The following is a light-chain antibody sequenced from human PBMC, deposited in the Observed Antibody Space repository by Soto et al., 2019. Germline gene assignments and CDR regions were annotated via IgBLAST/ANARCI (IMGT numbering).Light chain of an antibody. CDR2: GVT. CDR1: SSDVGGYNY. J-gene: IGLJ1*01. V-gene: IGLV2-14*01. CDR3: SSYTSASTLLNL. Sequence: QSALTQPASVSGSPGPSITSSFTGTSSDVGGYNYVSWYQQHPGLAPKLLIYGVTNRASWVSTRFSGSMSVNTASLTISGVQAEDEDDYHCSSYTSASTLLNLFGNGTKLTVL.